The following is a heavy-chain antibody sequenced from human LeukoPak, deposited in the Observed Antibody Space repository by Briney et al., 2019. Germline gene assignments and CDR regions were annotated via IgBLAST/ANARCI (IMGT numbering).Heavy chain of an antibody. D-gene: IGHD1-26*01. J-gene: IGHJ4*02. V-gene: IGHV1-2*02. Sequence: ASVKVSCKASGYTFTGYYMHWVRQAPGQGLEWMGWINPNCGGTNYAQKFQGRVTMTRDTSISTAYMELSRLRSDDTAVYYCARLSGSYYFDYWGQGTLVTVSS. CDR3: ARLSGSYYFDY. CDR2: INPNCGGT. CDR1: GYTFTGYY.